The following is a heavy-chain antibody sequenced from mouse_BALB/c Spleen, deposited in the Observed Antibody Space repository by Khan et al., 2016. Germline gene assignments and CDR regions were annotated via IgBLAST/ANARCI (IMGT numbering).Heavy chain of an antibody. D-gene: IGHD2-2*01. CDR1: GYSITSDYA. J-gene: IGHJ1*03. V-gene: IGHV3-2*02. Sequence: EVQLQESGPGLVKPSQSLSLTCTVTGYSITSDYAWNWIRQFPGNKLEWMGYISYSGSTSYNPSLKSRISITRDTSKNQFFLQLNSVTTEDTATSYCASGFWYFDVWGTGTTVTVSS. CDR3: ASGFWYFDV. CDR2: ISYSGST.